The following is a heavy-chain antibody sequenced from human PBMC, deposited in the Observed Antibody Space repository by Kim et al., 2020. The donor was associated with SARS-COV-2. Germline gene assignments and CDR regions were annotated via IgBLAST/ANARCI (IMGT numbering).Heavy chain of an antibody. CDR1: GFTFSNAW. CDR2: IKRKTDGGTK. Sequence: GGSLRLSCAASGFTFSNAWMSWVRQAPGKGLEWVGRIKRKTDGGTKDYAAPVKGRFTISRDDSKNTLYLQMSSLKSEVTAVYYCITEMYYYDSSGYEYWGQGTLVTVSS. CDR3: ITEMYYYDSSGYEY. J-gene: IGHJ4*02. V-gene: IGHV3-15*01. D-gene: IGHD3-22*01.